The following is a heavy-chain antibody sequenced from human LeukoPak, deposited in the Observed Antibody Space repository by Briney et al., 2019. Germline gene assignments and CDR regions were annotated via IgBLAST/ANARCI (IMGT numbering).Heavy chain of an antibody. J-gene: IGHJ4*02. CDR1: GFTFSSYV. CDR2: LGGSGTST. D-gene: IGHD3-22*01. V-gene: IGHV3-23*01. CDR3: AKSATITMILMVLSDEFYFDS. Sequence: PGGSLRLSCAVSGFTFSSYVMSWVRQAPGKGLEWVSTLGGSGTSTYYADSVKGRFTISRDNSKNTLYLQMNSLRAEDTAVYYCAKSATITMILMVLSDEFYFDSWGQGTLVTVSS.